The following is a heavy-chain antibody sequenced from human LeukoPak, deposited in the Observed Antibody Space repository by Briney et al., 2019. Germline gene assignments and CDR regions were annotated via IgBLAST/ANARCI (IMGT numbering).Heavy chain of an antibody. V-gene: IGHV4-59*01. CDR3: ARAPSNSGYNWFDP. Sequence: SETLSLTCTVSDGSISSYYWSLIRQPPGKGLEWIGYIYYSGSTKYNPSLKSRVTISVDTSKNQFSLKLSSVTAADTAVYYCARAPSNSGYNWFDPWGQGTPVTVSS. CDR2: IYYSGST. J-gene: IGHJ5*02. D-gene: IGHD2-2*03. CDR1: DGSISSYY.